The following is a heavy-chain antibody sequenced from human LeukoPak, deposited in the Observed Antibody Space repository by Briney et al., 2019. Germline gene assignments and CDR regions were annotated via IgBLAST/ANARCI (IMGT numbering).Heavy chain of an antibody. V-gene: IGHV1-2*02. Sequence: ASVKVSCKASGYTFTGYYMHWVRQAPGQGLEWMGWINPNSGGTNYAQKFQGRVTMTRDTSISTACMELSRLRSDDTAVYYCATIDYGDYHSLDYWGQGTLVTVSS. CDR1: GYTFTGYY. CDR2: INPNSGGT. CDR3: ATIDYGDYHSLDY. J-gene: IGHJ4*02. D-gene: IGHD4-17*01.